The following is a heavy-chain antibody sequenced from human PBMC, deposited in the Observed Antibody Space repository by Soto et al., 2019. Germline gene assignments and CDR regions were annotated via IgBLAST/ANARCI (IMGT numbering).Heavy chain of an antibody. CDR3: ATDNRYCSGGSCYHNWFDP. CDR1: GYTLTDLS. V-gene: IGHV1-24*01. J-gene: IGHJ5*02. Sequence: GASVTVSCKVSGYTLTDLSMHWVRQAPGKGLEWMGGFDPEDGETIYAQKFQGRVTMTEDTSTDTAYMELSSLRSEDTAVYYCATDNRYCSGGSCYHNWFDPWGQGTLVTVSS. CDR2: FDPEDGET. D-gene: IGHD2-15*01.